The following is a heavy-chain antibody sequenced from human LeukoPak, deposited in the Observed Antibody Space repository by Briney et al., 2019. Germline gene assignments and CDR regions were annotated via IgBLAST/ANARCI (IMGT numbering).Heavy chain of an antibody. CDR2: FYSNGDT. CDR1: GDSISSGSYY. Sequence: SQTLSLTCTVSGDSISSGSYYWSWIRQPAGKGLEWIGRFYSNGDTKFNPSLKSRVTISLDTSKNQFSLKLSSATAADTAVYYCASRHSKQQPYYYYMDIWGKGTTVTVSS. D-gene: IGHD6-13*01. CDR3: ASRHSKQQPYYYYMDI. V-gene: IGHV4-61*02. J-gene: IGHJ6*03.